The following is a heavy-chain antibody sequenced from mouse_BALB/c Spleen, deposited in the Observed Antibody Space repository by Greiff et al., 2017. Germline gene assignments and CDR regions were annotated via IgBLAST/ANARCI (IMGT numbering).Heavy chain of an antibody. CDR3: ARWGVRRGSSAMDY. Sequence: QVQLKQSGAELMKPGASVKISCKATGYTFSSYWIEWVKQRPGHGLEWIGEILPGSGSTNYNEKFKGKATFTADTSSNTAYMQLSSLTSEDSAVYYCARWGVRRGSSAMDYWGQGTSVTVSS. J-gene: IGHJ4*01. V-gene: IGHV1-9*01. CDR2: ILPGSGST. D-gene: IGHD2-14*01. CDR1: GYTFSSYW.